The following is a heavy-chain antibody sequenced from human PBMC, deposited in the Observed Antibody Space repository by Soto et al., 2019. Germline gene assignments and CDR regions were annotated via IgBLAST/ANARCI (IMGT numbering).Heavy chain of an antibody. CDR3: ARFYCSGGSCLFDY. J-gene: IGHJ4*02. CDR1: GGSISSGGYY. Sequence: PSETLSLTCTVSGGSISSGGYYWSWIRQHPGKGLEWIGYIYYSGSTYYNPSLKSRVTISVDTSKNQFSLKLSSVTAADTAVYYCARFYCSGGSCLFDYWGQGTLVTVSS. D-gene: IGHD2-15*01. V-gene: IGHV4-31*03. CDR2: IYYSGST.